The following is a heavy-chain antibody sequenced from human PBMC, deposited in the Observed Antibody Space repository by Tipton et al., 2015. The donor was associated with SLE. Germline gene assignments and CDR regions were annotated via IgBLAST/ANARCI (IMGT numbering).Heavy chain of an antibody. CDR3: ARRRFQSASDS. CDR1: GGSISSYY. CDR2: LYETGTV. D-gene: IGHD2-21*01. Sequence: TLSLTCTVSGGSISSYYWSWIRPPAGQGLEGIGRLYETGTVHYNRSLKSRVTMSVDTSMNQFSLNLFSVTAADTAVYYCARRRFQSASDSWGQGTVVSVSS. V-gene: IGHV4-4*07. J-gene: IGHJ4*02.